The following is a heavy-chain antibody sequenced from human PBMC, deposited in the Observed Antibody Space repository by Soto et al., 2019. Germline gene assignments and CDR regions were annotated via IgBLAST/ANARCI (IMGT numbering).Heavy chain of an antibody. CDR1: GLTFSNYA. CDR3: AKHTTFYYDRTGTGDYFDY. CDR2: MSGSSSTT. D-gene: IGHD3-22*01. V-gene: IGHV3-23*01. Sequence: GGSLGLSCATSGLTFSNYAMSWVRQAPGGGLEWVSSMSGSSSTTYYADSVRGRFTISRDRSKNTLYLQMSSLRAEDTALYFRAKHTTFYYDRTGTGDYFDYWGQGTLV. J-gene: IGHJ4*02.